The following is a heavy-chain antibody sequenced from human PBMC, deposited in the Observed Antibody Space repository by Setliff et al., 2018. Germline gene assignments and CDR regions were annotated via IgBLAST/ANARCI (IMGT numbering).Heavy chain of an antibody. V-gene: IGHV3-7*01. J-gene: IGHJ6*02. CDR1: GFTFSSFW. Sequence: GGSLRLSCAASGFTFSSFWMSWVRQSPGGGLEWVANINQDGSGKFYVDSVKGRFTISRDNAKNSLYLQMSSLRAEDTALYYCARDGVFYAMDVWGHGTTVTVSS. CDR3: ARDGVFYAMDV. D-gene: IGHD3-10*01. CDR2: INQDGSGK.